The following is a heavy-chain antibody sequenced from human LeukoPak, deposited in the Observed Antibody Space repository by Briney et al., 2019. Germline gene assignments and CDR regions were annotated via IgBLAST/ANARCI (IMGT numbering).Heavy chain of an antibody. J-gene: IGHJ4*02. CDR3: AKTRRGNPGVIDY. D-gene: IGHD4-23*01. V-gene: IGHV3-23*01. CDR2: ISGSGGST. CDR1: GFTFSSYG. Sequence: PGGSLRLSCAASGFTFSSYGMSWVRQAPGKGLEWVSAISGSGGSTYYADSVKGRFTISRDNSKNTLYLQMNSLRAEDTAVYYCAKTRRGNPGVIDYWGQGTLVTVSS.